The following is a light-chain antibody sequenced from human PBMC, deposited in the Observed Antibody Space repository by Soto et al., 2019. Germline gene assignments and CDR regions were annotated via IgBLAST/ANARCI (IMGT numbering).Light chain of an antibody. V-gene: IGLV2-8*01. CDR2: EVS. CDR3: SSYGGSNNYV. Sequence: QSVLTQPPSASGSPGQSVTISCTGTSSDVGRYIYVSWYQQHPGKAPKIIMYEVSKRPSGVPDRFSGSKSGNTASLTVSGLQAEDEADYYCSSYGGSNNYVFGNGTKVTVL. J-gene: IGLJ1*01. CDR1: SSDVGRYIY.